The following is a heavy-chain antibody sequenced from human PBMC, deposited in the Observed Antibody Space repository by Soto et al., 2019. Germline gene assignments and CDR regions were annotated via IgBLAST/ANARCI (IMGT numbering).Heavy chain of an antibody. Sequence: GGSLRLSCAASGFTFSSYWMSWVRQAPGKGLEWVANIKQDGSEKYYVDSVKGRFTISRDNAKNSLYLQMNSLRAEDTAVYYCARDNGDYFYYYYGMDVWGQGTTVTVSS. CDR2: IKQDGSEK. D-gene: IGHD4-17*01. CDR3: ARDNGDYFYYYYGMDV. J-gene: IGHJ6*02. V-gene: IGHV3-7*05. CDR1: GFTFSSYW.